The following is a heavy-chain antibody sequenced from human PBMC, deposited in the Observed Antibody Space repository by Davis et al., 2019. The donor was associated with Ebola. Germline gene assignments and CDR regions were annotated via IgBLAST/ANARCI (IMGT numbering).Heavy chain of an antibody. V-gene: IGHV1-69*04. J-gene: IGHJ5*02. CDR2: IIPILGIA. D-gene: IGHD3-22*01. CDR3: ARGSEWLLRIVGWFDP. CDR1: GGTFSSYA. Sequence: SVKVSCKASGGTFSSYAISWVRQAPGQGLEWMGRIIPILGIANYAQKFQGRVTITADKSTSTAYMELSSLRSEDTAVYYCARGSEWLLRIVGWFDPWGQGTLVTVSS.